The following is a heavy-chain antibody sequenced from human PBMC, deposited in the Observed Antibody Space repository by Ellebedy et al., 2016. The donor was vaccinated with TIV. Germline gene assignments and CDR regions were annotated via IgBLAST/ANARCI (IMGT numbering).Heavy chain of an antibody. CDR1: GGSISSGGYY. CDR3: ARVGGYSSSWYSGLDYYYGMDV. CDR2: IYYSGSI. Sequence: SETLSLXXTVSGGSISSGGYYWSWIRQHPGKGLEWIGYIYYSGSIYYNPSLKSRVTISVDTSKNQFSLKLSSVTAADTAVYYCARVGGYSSSWYSGLDYYYGMDVWGQGTTVTVSS. V-gene: IGHV4-31*03. J-gene: IGHJ6*02. D-gene: IGHD6-13*01.